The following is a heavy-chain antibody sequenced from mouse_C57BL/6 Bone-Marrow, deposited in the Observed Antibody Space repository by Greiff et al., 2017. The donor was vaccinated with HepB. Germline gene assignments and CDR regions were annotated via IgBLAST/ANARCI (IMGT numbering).Heavy chain of an antibody. CDR3: TRFYSPDY. CDR2: IYPGNSDT. Sequence: VQLKQPGAELVKPGASVKLSCKASGYTFTSYWMHWVKQRPGQGLEWIGAIYPGNSDTSYNQKFKGKAKLTAVTSASTAYMELSSLTNEDSAVYYCTRFYSPDYWGQGTTLTVSS. V-gene: IGHV1-5*01. CDR1: GYTFTSYW. J-gene: IGHJ2*01. D-gene: IGHD2-12*01.